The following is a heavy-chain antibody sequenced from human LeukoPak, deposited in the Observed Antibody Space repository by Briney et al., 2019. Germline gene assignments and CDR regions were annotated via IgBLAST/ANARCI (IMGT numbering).Heavy chain of an antibody. V-gene: IGHV1-2*02. J-gene: IGHJ5*02. Sequence: GALVKVSCKASGYTFTGYYMHWVRQAPGQGLEWMGWINPNSGGTNYAQKFQGRVTMTRDTSISTAYMELSRLRSDDTAVYYCARDSGDSIAAAGNWFDPWGQGTLVTVSS. D-gene: IGHD6-13*01. CDR2: INPNSGGT. CDR3: ARDSGDSIAAAGNWFDP. CDR1: GYTFTGYY.